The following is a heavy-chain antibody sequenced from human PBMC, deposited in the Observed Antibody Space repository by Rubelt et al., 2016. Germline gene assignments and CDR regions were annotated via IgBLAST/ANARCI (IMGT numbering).Heavy chain of an antibody. Sequence: QVQLVQSGAEVKKPGASVKVSCKASGYTFTSYGISWVRQAPGQGLERMVWNRASNGNTNYAQKLQCGATWTTETSTSTAYMELRSLRSDDTAVYYCARGRDDYGDYWGQGTLVTVSS. V-gene: IGHV1-18*01. CDR1: GYTFTSYG. D-gene: IGHD5-24*01. J-gene: IGHJ4*02. CDR2: NRASNGNT. CDR3: ARGRDDYGDY.